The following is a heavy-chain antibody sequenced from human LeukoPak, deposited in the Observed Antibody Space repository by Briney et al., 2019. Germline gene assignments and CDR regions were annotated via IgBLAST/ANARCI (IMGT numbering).Heavy chain of an antibody. CDR1: GFTFSSYE. Sequence: SGGSLRLSCAASGFTFSSYEMHWVRQAPGKGLEWVSYISSSGSTIYYADSVKGRFTISRDNAKNSLYLQMNSLRAEDTTVYYCARAPYYYDSSGYYFPYWGQGTLVTVSS. V-gene: IGHV3-48*03. CDR2: ISSSGSTI. CDR3: ARAPYYYDSSGYYFPY. J-gene: IGHJ4*02. D-gene: IGHD3-22*01.